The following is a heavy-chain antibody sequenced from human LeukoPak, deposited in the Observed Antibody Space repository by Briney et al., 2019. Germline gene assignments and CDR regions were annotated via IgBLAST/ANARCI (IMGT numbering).Heavy chain of an antibody. Sequence: TGGSLRLSCAASGFTFSNYYMSWIRQAPGKGLEWLSYIGSSGSTIYYADSLKGRFTISRDNAQNPLYLQMNSLRAEDTAVYYCARDRITDFWSGYYTNYFNYWGQGTLVTVSS. CDR1: GFTFSNYY. D-gene: IGHD3-3*01. CDR3: ARDRITDFWSGYYTNYFNY. V-gene: IGHV3-11*04. CDR2: IGSSGSTI. J-gene: IGHJ4*02.